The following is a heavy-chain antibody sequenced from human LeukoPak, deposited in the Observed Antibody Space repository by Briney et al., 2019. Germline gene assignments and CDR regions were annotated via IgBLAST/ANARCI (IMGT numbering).Heavy chain of an antibody. V-gene: IGHV1-2*02. J-gene: IGHJ3*02. Sequence: ASVKVSCKASGYTFTGYYMHWVRQAPGHGLEWMGWINPKTLGTNYAQKFRGRVAMTRDTSITTVYMELSSLRSDDTAVYYCARVRRLYYYDSSGLDAFDIWGQGTMVTVSS. CDR2: INPKTLGT. CDR1: GYTFTGYY. CDR3: ARVRRLYYYDSSGLDAFDI. D-gene: IGHD3-22*01.